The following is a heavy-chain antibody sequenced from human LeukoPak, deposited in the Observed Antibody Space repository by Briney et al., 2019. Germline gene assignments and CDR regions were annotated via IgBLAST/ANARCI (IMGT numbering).Heavy chain of an antibody. CDR3: AAHTWGVNRALVQDGFDI. V-gene: IGHV5-51*01. Sequence: GESLKISCKGSGYTFTDYWIGWVRQMPGKGLELMGIIYPGDSDIRYSPSFQGQVTISADKSVSTAYLQWSSLKASDAAIYYYAAHTWGVNRALVQDGFDIWGQGTTVTVSS. CDR1: GYTFTDYW. CDR2: IYPGDSDI. J-gene: IGHJ3*02. D-gene: IGHD1-26*01.